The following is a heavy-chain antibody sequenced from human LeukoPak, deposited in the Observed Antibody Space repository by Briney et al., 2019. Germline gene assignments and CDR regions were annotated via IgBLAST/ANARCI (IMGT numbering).Heavy chain of an antibody. CDR2: IIPIFGTA. V-gene: IGHV1-69*05. D-gene: IGHD3-16*02. J-gene: IGHJ3*02. CDR3: ARVGYDYVWGSYRPRLSDAFDI. Sequence: ASVKVSCKASGGTFISYAISWVRQAPGQGLEWMGGIIPIFGTANYAQKFQGRVTITTDESTSTAYMELSSLRSEDTAVYYCARVGYDYVWGSYRPRLSDAFDIWGQGTMVTVSS. CDR1: GGTFISYA.